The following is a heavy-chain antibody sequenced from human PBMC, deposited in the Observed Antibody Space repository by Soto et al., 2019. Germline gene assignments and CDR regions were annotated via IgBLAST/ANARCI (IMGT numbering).Heavy chain of an antibody. J-gene: IGHJ6*02. V-gene: IGHV5-51*01. D-gene: IGHD1-20*01. CDR2: IYPGDSDT. CDR1: GYSFTSYW. Sequence: PGESLKISCKGSGYSFTSYWIGWVRQMPGKGLEWMGIIYPGDSDTRYSPSFQGQVTISADKSISTAYLQWSSLKASDTAMYYCARTAGPDLRYNSYYGMDVWGQGTTVTVSS. CDR3: ARTAGPDLRYNSYYGMDV.